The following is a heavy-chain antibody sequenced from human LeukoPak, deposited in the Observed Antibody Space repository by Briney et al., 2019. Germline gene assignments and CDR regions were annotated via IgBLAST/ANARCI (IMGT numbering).Heavy chain of an antibody. CDR3: ARGGYYDC. Sequence: SETLSLTCTVSGGSMSSGDYSWSWIRQPPGKGLEWIGYIYYSGSSYYNPSLKSRVTISLDTSKKQFSLKLSSVTAADTAVYYCARGGYYDCWGQGTLVTVSS. CDR1: GGSMSSGDYS. V-gene: IGHV4-30-4*01. CDR2: IYYSGSS. D-gene: IGHD3-22*01. J-gene: IGHJ4*02.